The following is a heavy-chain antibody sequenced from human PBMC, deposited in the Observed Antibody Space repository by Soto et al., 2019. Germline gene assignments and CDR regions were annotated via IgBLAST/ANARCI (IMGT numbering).Heavy chain of an antibody. D-gene: IGHD3-3*01. Sequence: ASVKVSCKASGYTFTSYDINWVRQATGQGLEWMGWMNPNSGNTGYAQKFQGRVTMTRNTSISTAYMELSSLRSEDTAVYYCARQTIFGVVISSNYYYYGMDVWGQGTTVTV. J-gene: IGHJ6*02. CDR2: MNPNSGNT. CDR1: GYTFTSYD. CDR3: ARQTIFGVVISSNYYYYGMDV. V-gene: IGHV1-8*01.